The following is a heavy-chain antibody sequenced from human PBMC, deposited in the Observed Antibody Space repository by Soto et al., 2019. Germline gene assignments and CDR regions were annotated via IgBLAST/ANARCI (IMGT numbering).Heavy chain of an antibody. CDR3: TRGAISTRGMDV. Sequence: EVQLLESGGGLVQPGGSLRLSCAASGFTFSSYGMSWVRQAPGKGLEWVSAISSNGADTFYGGSVKGRFTVSRDNSKNTLYMQMSSLKDEDTAVYYCTRGAISTRGMDVWGQGTTVTVSS. V-gene: IGHV3-23*01. CDR2: ISSNGADT. CDR1: GFTFSSYG. J-gene: IGHJ6*02. D-gene: IGHD1-26*01.